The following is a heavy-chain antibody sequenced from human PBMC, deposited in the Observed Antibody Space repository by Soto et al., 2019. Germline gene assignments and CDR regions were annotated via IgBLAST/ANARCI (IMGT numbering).Heavy chain of an antibody. CDR3: ARDIESVTAKHFFYYYAMDV. D-gene: IGHD2-8*01. V-gene: IGHV1-18*01. CDR1: GFTFSNYG. Sequence: ASVKVSCKASGFTFSNYGLNWVRQAPGQGLEWMGWVSANNGHTNYAQNLQGRVSMTTDTSTSTAYMELRGLTFDDTAVYYCARDIESVTAKHFFYYYAMDVWGQGTTVTAP. CDR2: VSANNGHT. J-gene: IGHJ6*02.